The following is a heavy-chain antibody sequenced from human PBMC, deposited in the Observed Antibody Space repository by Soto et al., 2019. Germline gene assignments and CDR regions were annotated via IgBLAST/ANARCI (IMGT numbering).Heavy chain of an antibody. D-gene: IGHD3-10*01. CDR1: GGSISSYY. J-gene: IGHJ3*02. V-gene: IGHV4-59*01. Sequence: QVQLQESGPGLVKPSETLSLTCTVSGGSISSYYWSWIRQPPGKGLEWIGYIYYSGSTNYNPSLKRRVTISVDTSKNQFSLKLSSVTAADTAVYYCARVWGGAFEIWGQGTIVTVSS. CDR3: ARVWGGAFEI. CDR2: IYYSGST.